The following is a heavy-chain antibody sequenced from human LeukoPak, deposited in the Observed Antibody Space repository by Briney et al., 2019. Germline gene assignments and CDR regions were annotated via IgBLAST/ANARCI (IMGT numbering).Heavy chain of an antibody. J-gene: IGHJ4*02. CDR1: GGSISSYY. CDR2: IYYSGST. Sequence: SETLSLTCTVSGGSISSYYWSWIRPPPGKGLEWIGYIYYSGSTNYNPSLKSRVTISVDTSKNQFSLKLSSVTAADTAVYYWARASGQWLPPVYWAQGTLVTASS. CDR3: ARASGQWLPPVY. V-gene: IGHV4-59*01. D-gene: IGHD6-19*01.